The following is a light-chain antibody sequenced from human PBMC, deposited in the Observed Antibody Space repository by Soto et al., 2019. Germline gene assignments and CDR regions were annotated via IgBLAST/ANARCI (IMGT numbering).Light chain of an antibody. Sequence: EIVLTQSPATLSLSPGERATLSCRASQSVSSYLAWYQQKPGQAPSLLIYDASNRATVIPARFSGSGSGKDFTLTIRRIEPEDFAFYYYQQRSNSLITFGPGTKVDIK. CDR1: QSVSSY. V-gene: IGKV3-11*01. CDR3: QQRSNSLIT. J-gene: IGKJ3*01. CDR2: DAS.